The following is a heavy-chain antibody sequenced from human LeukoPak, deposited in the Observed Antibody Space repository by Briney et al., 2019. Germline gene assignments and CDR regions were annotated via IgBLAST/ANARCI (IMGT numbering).Heavy chain of an antibody. CDR1: GGSISSYY. CDR3: AREPETSGPYYFDY. CDR2: IYYSGST. Sequence: SETLSLTCTVSGGSISSYYWSWIRQPPGKGLEWIGYIYYSGSTNYNPSLKSRVTISVDTSKNQSSLKLSSVTAADTAVYYCAREPETSGPYYFDYWGQGTLVTVSS. J-gene: IGHJ4*02. V-gene: IGHV4-59*01.